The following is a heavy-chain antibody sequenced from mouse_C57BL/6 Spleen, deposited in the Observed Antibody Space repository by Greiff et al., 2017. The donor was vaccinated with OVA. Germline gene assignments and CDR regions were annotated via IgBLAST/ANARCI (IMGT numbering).Heavy chain of an antibody. CDR1: GYTFTSYW. J-gene: IGHJ4*01. CDR3: ARSGEDY. Sequence: QVQLQQPGAELVMPGASVKLSCKASGYTFTSYWMHWVKQRPGQGLEWIGEIDPSDSYTNYNQKFKGKSTLTVDKSSSTAYMQLSSRTSEDSAVYYCARSGEDYWGQGTSVTVSS. D-gene: IGHD3-1*01. CDR2: IDPSDSYT. V-gene: IGHV1-69*01.